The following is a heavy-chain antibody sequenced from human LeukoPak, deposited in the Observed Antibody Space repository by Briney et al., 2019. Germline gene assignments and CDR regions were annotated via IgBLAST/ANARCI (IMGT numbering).Heavy chain of an antibody. CDR1: GGSISSGGYY. J-gene: IGHJ6*02. Sequence: PSETLSLTCTVSGGSISSGGYYWSWIRQHPGKGLEWIGYIYYSGSTYYNPSLKSRVTISVDTSKNQFSLKLSSVTAADTAVYYCARGWIPGGMDVWGQGTTVTVSS. CDR3: ARGWIPGGMDV. CDR2: IYYSGST. V-gene: IGHV4-31*03. D-gene: IGHD1-1*01.